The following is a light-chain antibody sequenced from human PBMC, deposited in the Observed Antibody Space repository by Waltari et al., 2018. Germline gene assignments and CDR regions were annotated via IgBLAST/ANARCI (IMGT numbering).Light chain of an antibody. CDR1: SANIGNKV. CDR3: AAWDDRLNGRWE. V-gene: IGLV1-44*01. J-gene: IGLJ3*02. Sequence: QSVLTQPPSASGTPGQAVTLSCSGSSANIGNKVLIWYRLVPGTTPKLLIYRDDQRPAGVPDRFSGSKSGTSASLAISGLRSEDEGDHFCAAWDDRLNGRWEFGGGTKLTVL. CDR2: RDD.